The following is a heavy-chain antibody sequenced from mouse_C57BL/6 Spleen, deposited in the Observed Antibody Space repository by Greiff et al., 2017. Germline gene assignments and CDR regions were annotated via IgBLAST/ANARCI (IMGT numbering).Heavy chain of an antibody. CDR2: INPNNGGT. CDR3: ARYRASMDY. CDR1: GYTFTDYY. D-gene: IGHD3-1*01. V-gene: IGHV1-26*01. Sequence: EVQLQPSGPELVKPGASVKISCKASGYTFTDYYMNWVKQSHGKSLEWIGDINPNNGGTSYNQKFKGKATLTVDKSSSTAYMELRSLTSEDSAVYYCARYRASMDYWGQGTSVTVSS. J-gene: IGHJ4*01.